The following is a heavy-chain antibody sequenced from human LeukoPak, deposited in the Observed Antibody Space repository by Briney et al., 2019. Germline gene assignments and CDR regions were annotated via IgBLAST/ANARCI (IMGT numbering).Heavy chain of an antibody. CDR3: ARDVDYGDSNWYFDL. V-gene: IGHV4-30-2*01. Sequence: SETLSLTCAVSGVSISSGGYSWGWLRQPPGKGLEWIGYIYHSGSTYYNPSLKSRVTISVDRSKNQFSLKLSSVTAADTAVYYCARDVDYGDSNWYFDLWGRGTLVTVSS. CDR1: GVSISSGGYS. J-gene: IGHJ2*01. D-gene: IGHD4-17*01. CDR2: IYHSGST.